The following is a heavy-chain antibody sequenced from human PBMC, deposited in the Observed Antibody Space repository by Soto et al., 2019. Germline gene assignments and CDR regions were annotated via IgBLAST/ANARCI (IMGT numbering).Heavy chain of an antibody. CDR3: ARSQGSSTSLETYYYCYYGMDV. V-gene: IGHV1-69*01. CDR1: GGTFSSYA. CDR2: IIPISDTT. J-gene: IGHJ6*02. Sequence: QVQLVQSGAEVKKPGSSVKVSCKASGGTFSSYAISWVRQAPGQGLEWMGGIIPISDTTNYAQKLQGRVTITADESTTTAYMELRSLRSEDTAVYYCARSQGSSTSLETYYYCYYGMDVWGQGNTVTVSS. D-gene: IGHD2-2*01.